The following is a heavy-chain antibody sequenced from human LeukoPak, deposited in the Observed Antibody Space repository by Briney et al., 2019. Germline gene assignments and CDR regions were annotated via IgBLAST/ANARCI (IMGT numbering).Heavy chain of an antibody. V-gene: IGHV5-51*01. CDR1: GYSFTSYW. J-gene: IGHJ4*02. D-gene: IGHD3-3*01. Sequence: GESLQISCKCSGYSFTSYWIGWVRQMPGKGLEWMSIIYPGDSDNRYSPSFQGQVTISADKSITPAFLQWSILKASDTAIYYGARYGNSDDSWSGFYFTFWGQGTLVTVSS. CDR2: IYPGDSDN. CDR3: ARYGNSDDSWSGFYFTF.